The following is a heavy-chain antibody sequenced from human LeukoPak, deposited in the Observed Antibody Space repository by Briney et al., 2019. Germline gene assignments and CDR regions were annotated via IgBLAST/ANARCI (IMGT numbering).Heavy chain of an antibody. CDR2: IYHSGST. J-gene: IGHJ4*02. CDR3: ARDHSYDILTGYHDY. D-gene: IGHD3-9*01. V-gene: IGHV4-4*02. CDR1: GGSISSSNW. Sequence: SETLSLTCAVSGGSISSSNWWSWVRQPPGKGLEWIGEIYHSGSTNYNPSLKSRVTISVDKSKNQFSLKLSSVTAADTAVYYCARDHSYDILTGYHDYWGQGTLVTVSS.